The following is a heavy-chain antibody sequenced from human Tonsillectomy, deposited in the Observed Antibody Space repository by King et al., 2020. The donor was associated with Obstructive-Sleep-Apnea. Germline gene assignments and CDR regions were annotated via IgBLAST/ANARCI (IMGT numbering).Heavy chain of an antibody. CDR3: TTGRTYWYIYYGMDV. D-gene: IGHD1-1*01. V-gene: IGHV3-15*01. J-gene: IGHJ6*02. CDR2: IKSKNYGGTT. CDR1: GFTFSIAW. Sequence: DGQLVQSGGGLVKPGGSLRLSCAASGFTFSIAWMSWVRQAPGKGLEWVGHIKSKNYGGTTDYAAPVKGRFTISRDDSKNTLDLQMKSLKTEDTAVYYCTTGRTYWYIYYGMDVWGQGTTVTVSS.